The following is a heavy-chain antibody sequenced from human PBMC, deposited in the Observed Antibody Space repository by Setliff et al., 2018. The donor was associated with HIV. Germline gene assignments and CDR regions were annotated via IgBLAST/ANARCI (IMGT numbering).Heavy chain of an antibody. D-gene: IGHD1-1*01. J-gene: IGHJ5*02. Sequence: PSETLSLTCAVSSESIVSYYWNWIRQPPGRGLEWIGYIHTSGRTKCNPSLKSRLTILVDTSKKQFSLRLTSVTAADTAVYYCSRAAYDAVDWLDPWGQGTLVTVSS. CDR2: IHTSGRT. CDR3: SRAAYDAVDWLDP. V-gene: IGHV4-4*08. CDR1: SESIVSYY.